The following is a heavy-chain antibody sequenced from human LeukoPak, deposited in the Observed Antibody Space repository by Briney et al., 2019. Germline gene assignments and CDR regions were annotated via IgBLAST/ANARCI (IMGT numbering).Heavy chain of an antibody. V-gene: IGHV1-24*01. CDR3: AAEGQWSLVHYFNS. D-gene: IGHD2-15*01. CDR1: GNTLTDLS. J-gene: IGHJ4*02. CDR2: FDPEDAEI. Sequence: ASVKVSCKVSGNTLTDLSIHWVRQAPGKGLDWMGGFDPEDAEIIYAEKFQDRVTMTEDPSTDTAYLELSSLRSENTAVYYCAAEGQWSLVHYFNSWGQGTLVTVSS.